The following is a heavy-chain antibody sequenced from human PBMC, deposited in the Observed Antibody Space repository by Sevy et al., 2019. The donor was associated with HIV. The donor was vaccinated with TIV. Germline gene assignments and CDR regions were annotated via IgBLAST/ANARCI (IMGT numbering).Heavy chain of an antibody. CDR2: IQRDGSDK. D-gene: IGHD6-19*01. CDR3: ARDAAVAGANWFDP. CDR1: GFIFSNYW. J-gene: IGHJ5*02. V-gene: IGHV3-7*03. Sequence: GGSLRLSCAASGFIFSNYWMTWVRQSPGKGLEWVASIQRDGSDKYYVDSVKRRFTISRDNAKNSLYLQMNNLRVDDTALYYCARDAAVAGANWFDPWGQGTLVTVSS.